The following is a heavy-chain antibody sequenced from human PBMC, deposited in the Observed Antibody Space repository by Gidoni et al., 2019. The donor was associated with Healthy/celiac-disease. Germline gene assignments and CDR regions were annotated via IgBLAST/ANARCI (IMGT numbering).Heavy chain of an antibody. J-gene: IGHJ6*02. Sequence: QVQLVQSGAEVKKPGASVKVYCKASGYTFTSYGISWLRQAPGQGLEWMGWISAYNGNTNYAQKLQGRVTMTTDKSTSTAYMELRSLRSDDTAVDYCARYDFWRDFYGMDVWGQGTTVTVSS. D-gene: IGHD3-3*01. CDR2: ISAYNGNT. V-gene: IGHV1-18*01. CDR1: GYTFTSYG. CDR3: ARYDFWRDFYGMDV.